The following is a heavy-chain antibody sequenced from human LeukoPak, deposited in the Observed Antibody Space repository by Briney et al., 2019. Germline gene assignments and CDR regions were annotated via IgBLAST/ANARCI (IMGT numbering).Heavy chain of an antibody. CDR1: GFTFSSYA. D-gene: IGHD3-9*01. CDR3: AKAIRPGYLNDY. V-gene: IGHV3-23*01. CDR2: ISGSGGST. J-gene: IGHJ4*02. Sequence: GGSLRLSCAASGFTFSSYAMSWVRQAPGKGLEWVSAISGSGGSTYYADSVKGRFTISRDNSKNTLYLQMNRLRAEDTAVYYCAKAIRPGYLNDYWGQGTLVTVSS.